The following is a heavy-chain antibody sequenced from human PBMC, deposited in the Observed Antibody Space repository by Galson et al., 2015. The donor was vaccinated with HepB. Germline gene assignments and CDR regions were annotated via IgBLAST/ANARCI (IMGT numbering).Heavy chain of an antibody. CDR1: GFTFSDYY. J-gene: IGHJ4*02. Sequence: SLRLSCAASGFTFSDYYMSWIRQAPGKGLEWVSYISSSSSYTNYADSVKGRFTISRDNAKNSLYLQMNSLRAEDTAVYYCARDKGGSSSNGDYSLDYWGQGTLVTVSS. D-gene: IGHD4-17*01. CDR2: ISSSSSYT. CDR3: ARDKGGSSSNGDYSLDY. V-gene: IGHV3-11*06.